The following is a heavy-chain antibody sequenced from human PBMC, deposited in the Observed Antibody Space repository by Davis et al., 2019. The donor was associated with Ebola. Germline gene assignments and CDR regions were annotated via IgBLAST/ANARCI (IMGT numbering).Heavy chain of an antibody. CDR1: GGTFYSYA. Sequence: SVKVSCKASGGTFYSYAISWVRQAPGQGLAWVGGIIPIIAREDYAQKFQGRVTISADASTDTAYMELSSLRSEDTAVFYCVTGSRREIEYLYQWGQGTLVTVSS. J-gene: IGHJ1*01. D-gene: IGHD1-26*01. CDR2: IIPIIARE. V-gene: IGHV1-69*13. CDR3: VTGSRREIEYLYQ.